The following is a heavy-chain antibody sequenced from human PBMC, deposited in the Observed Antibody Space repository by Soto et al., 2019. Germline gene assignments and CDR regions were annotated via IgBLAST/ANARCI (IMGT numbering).Heavy chain of an antibody. CDR2: MNPNSGNT. Sequence: GASLKVPCTASGYTLPSYDLNWVRQATGQELEWMGWMNPNSGNTGYAQKFQGRVTMTRNTSISTAYMELSSLRSEDTAVYYCARVFLRYGSGSYWAYWGQGTLVTVSS. J-gene: IGHJ4*02. CDR1: GYTLPSYD. CDR3: ARVFLRYGSGSYWAY. D-gene: IGHD3-10*01. V-gene: IGHV1-8*01.